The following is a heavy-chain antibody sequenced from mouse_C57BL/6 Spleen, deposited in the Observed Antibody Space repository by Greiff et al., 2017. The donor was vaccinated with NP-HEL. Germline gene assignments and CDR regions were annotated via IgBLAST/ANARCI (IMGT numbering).Heavy chain of an antibody. CDR2: INPNNGGT. D-gene: IGHD1-1*01. V-gene: IGHV1-18*01. CDR3: ARVGFRITTVVDWYFDV. Sequence: EVQLQQSGPELVKPGASVKIPCKASGYTFTDYNMDWVKQSHGKSLEWIGDINPNNGGTIYNQKFKGKATLTVDKSPSTAYMELRSLTSEDTAVYYCARVGFRITTVVDWYFDVWGTGTTVTVSS. CDR1: GYTFTDYN. J-gene: IGHJ1*03.